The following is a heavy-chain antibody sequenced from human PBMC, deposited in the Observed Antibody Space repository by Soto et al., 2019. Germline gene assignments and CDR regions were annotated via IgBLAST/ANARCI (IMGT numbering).Heavy chain of an antibody. Sequence: EVQLVESGGGLVQPGGSLRLSCAASGFTFSSYSMNWVRQAPGKGLEWVSYISSSSSTLYYADSVKGRFTISRDNAKNSLYLQMTSLRDEDTAVYYCARETDSSGWYSWFDPWGQGTLGIVSS. D-gene: IGHD6-19*01. V-gene: IGHV3-48*02. J-gene: IGHJ5*02. CDR3: ARETDSSGWYSWFDP. CDR1: GFTFSSYS. CDR2: ISSSSSTL.